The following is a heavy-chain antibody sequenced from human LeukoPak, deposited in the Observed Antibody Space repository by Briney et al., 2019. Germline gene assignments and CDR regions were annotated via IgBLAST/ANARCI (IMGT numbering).Heavy chain of an antibody. CDR2: ISSSGSTI. CDR3: ARGVQSQWELLGNYDY. V-gene: IGHV3-48*03. CDR1: GFTFSSYE. J-gene: IGHJ4*02. Sequence: GGSLRLSCAASGFTFSSYEMNWVRQAPGKGLEWVSYISSSGSTIYYADSVKGRFTISRDNAKNSLYLQMNSLRAEDTAVYYCARGVQSQWELLGNYDYWGQGTLVTVSS. D-gene: IGHD1-26*01.